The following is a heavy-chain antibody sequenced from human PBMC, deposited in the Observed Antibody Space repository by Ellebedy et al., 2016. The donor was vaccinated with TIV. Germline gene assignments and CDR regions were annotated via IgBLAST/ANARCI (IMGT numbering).Heavy chain of an antibody. CDR1: GGSFSGYY. D-gene: IGHD2-2*01. V-gene: IGHV4-34*01. CDR3: ARDRPYCSSTSCPFDY. CDR2: INHSGST. Sequence: SETLSLTXAVYGGSFSGYYWSWIRQPPGKGLEWIGEINHSGSTNYNPSLKSRVTISVDTSKNQFSLKLSSVTAADTAVYYCARDRPYCSSTSCPFDYWGQGTLVTVSS. J-gene: IGHJ4*02.